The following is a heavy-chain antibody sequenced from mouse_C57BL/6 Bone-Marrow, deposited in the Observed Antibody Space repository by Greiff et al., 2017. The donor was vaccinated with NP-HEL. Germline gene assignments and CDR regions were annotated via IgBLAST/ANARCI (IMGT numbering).Heavy chain of an antibody. J-gene: IGHJ2*01. V-gene: IGHV1-55*01. CDR2: IYPGSGST. CDR3: ARSPITTVVNFYC. CDR1: GYTFTSYW. D-gene: IGHD1-1*01. Sequence: QVQLQQPGAELVKPGASVKMSCKASGYTFTSYWITWVKQRPGQGLEWIGDIYPGSGSTNYNEKFKSKATLTVDTSSSTAYMQLSSLTSEDSAVYYCARSPITTVVNFYCWGQGTTLTVSS.